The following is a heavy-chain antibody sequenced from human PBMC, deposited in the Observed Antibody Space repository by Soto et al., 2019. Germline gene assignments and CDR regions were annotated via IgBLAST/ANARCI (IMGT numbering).Heavy chain of an antibody. J-gene: IGHJ6*02. Sequence: ASVKVSCTASGYTFTSYGISWVRQAPGQGLEWMGWISAYNGNTNYAQKLQGRVTMTTDKSTDTAYMDLRSLTSDDTAIYYCARAGAAPYYYYGLDVWGQGTTVTVSS. CDR3: ARAGAAPYYYYGLDV. CDR2: ISAYNGNT. V-gene: IGHV1-18*01. D-gene: IGHD3-10*01. CDR1: GYTFTSYG.